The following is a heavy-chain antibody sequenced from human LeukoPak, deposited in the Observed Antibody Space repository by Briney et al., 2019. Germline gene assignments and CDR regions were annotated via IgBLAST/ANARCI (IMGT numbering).Heavy chain of an antibody. CDR3: ARTKYYYDSSGYYFWYYFDY. Sequence: ASVKVSCKASGYTFTSYDINWVRQATGQGLEWMGWMNPNSGNTGYAQKFQGRVTMTRNTSISTAYMELSSLRSEDTAVYYCARTKYYYDSSGYYFWYYFDYWGQGTLVTVSS. CDR1: GYTFTSYD. J-gene: IGHJ4*02. CDR2: MNPNSGNT. D-gene: IGHD3-22*01. V-gene: IGHV1-8*01.